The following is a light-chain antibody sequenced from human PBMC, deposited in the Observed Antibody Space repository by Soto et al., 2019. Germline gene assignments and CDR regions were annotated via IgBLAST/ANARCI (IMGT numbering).Light chain of an antibody. V-gene: IGKV1-33*01. CDR1: QDISNY. CDR3: QQYDNLPLT. CDR2: DAS. Sequence: DIQLTQSPSSLSASLGERVPLTCQASQDISNYLNWYQQKPGKAPKLLIYDASNLETGVPSRFSGSGSGTDFTLTISSLQPEDIATYYCQQYDNLPLTFGGGTKVDIK. J-gene: IGKJ4*01.